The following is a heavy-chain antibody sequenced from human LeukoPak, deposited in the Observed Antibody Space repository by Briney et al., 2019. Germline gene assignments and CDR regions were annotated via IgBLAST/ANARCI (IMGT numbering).Heavy chain of an antibody. J-gene: IGHJ4*02. D-gene: IGHD1-26*01. CDR3: AKLFSGSYPWYFDY. CDR1: GGSISSYY. V-gene: IGHV4-59*01. Sequence: PSETLSLTCTVSGGSISSYYWSWIRQPPGKGLEWIGYIFYSGSTNYNPSLKSRVTISVETSKNQFSLKLSSVTAADTAVYYCAKLFSGSYPWYFDYWGQGTLVTVSS. CDR2: IFYSGST.